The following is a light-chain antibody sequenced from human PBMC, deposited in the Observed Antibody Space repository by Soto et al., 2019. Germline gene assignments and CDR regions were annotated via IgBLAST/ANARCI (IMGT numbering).Light chain of an antibody. CDR1: SSDVGGYNY. Sequence: QSVQSQPASVSWSPGQSITISCTGTSSDVGGYNYVSWYQQHPGKAPKLMIYEVSNRPSGVSNRFSGSKSGNTASLTISGLQAEDEADYYCTSYTSGSTLYVFGTGTKVTVL. CDR2: EVS. J-gene: IGLJ1*01. CDR3: TSYTSGSTLYV. V-gene: IGLV2-14*01.